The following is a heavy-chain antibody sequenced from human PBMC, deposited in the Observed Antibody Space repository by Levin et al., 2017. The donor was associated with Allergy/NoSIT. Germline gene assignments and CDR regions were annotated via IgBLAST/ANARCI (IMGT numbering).Heavy chain of an antibody. Sequence: GASVKVSCAASGFTFSSYSMSWVRQAPGKGLEWVAGFSGTSGYSYYADSVKGRFTISRDDSKNTLYLQMNTLRAEDTAIYYCANWGSSWFDPWGQGTLVTVSS. CDR3: ANWGSSWFDP. D-gene: IGHD7-27*01. J-gene: IGHJ5*02. V-gene: IGHV3-23*01. CDR2: FSGTSGYS. CDR1: GFTFSSYS.